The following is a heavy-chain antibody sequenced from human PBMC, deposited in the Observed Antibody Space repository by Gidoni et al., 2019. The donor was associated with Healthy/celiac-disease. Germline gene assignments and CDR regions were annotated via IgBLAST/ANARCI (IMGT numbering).Heavy chain of an antibody. CDR2: IRSKANSYAT. CDR1: GFTFSGSA. CDR3: TRHNDGYNYIPPFFDY. D-gene: IGHD5-12*01. V-gene: IGHV3-73*02. Sequence: EVQLVESGGGLVQPGGSLKLSCAAAGFTFSGSALHWVRQASGKGLAWVGRIRSKANSYATAYAASVKGRFTISRDDSKNTAYLQMNSLKTEDTAVYYCTRHNDGYNYIPPFFDYWGQGTLVTVSS. J-gene: IGHJ4*02.